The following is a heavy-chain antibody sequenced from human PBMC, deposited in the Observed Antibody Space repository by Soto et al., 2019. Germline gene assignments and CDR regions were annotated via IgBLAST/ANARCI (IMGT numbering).Heavy chain of an antibody. CDR2: IIPIFGTA. J-gene: IGHJ5*02. CDR3: ARPLYDSSGYYNWFDP. D-gene: IGHD3-22*01. CDR1: GGTFSSYA. V-gene: IGHV1-69*13. Sequence: SVKVSCKASGGTFSSYAISWVRQAPGQGLEWMGGIIPIFGTANYAQKFQGRVTITADESTSTAYMELSSLRSEDTAVYHCARPLYDSSGYYNWFDPWGQGTLVTVSS.